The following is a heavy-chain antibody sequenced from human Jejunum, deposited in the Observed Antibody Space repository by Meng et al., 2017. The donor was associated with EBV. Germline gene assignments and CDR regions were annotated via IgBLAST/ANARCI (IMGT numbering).Heavy chain of an antibody. Sequence: EVQRLGSGGGFVKPCGSLRLSCVASGFTFSDYAMSWVRQAPRKGLEWVSTISNSGGNTHYADSVKGRFTISRDNSKNTLYLQMNSLRAEDTAVYYCAKLSIAGAGYFDYWGQGTLVTVSS. V-gene: IGHV3-23*01. CDR3: AKLSIAGAGYFDY. D-gene: IGHD6-13*01. CDR2: ISNSGGNT. CDR1: GFTFSDYA. J-gene: IGHJ4*02.